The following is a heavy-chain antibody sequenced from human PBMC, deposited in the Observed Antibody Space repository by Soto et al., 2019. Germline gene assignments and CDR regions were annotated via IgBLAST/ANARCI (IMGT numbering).Heavy chain of an antibody. CDR2: INHSGST. CDR1: GGSFSGYY. J-gene: IGHJ6*02. D-gene: IGHD5-18*01. Sequence: SETLSLTCAVYGGSFSGYYWSWIRQPPGKGLEWIGEINHSGSTNYNPSLKSRVTISVDTSKDQFSLKLSSVTAADTAVYYCARLGNTAMSRRPYYYYGMDVWGQGTTVTVSS. CDR3: ARLGNTAMSRRPYYYYGMDV. V-gene: IGHV4-34*01.